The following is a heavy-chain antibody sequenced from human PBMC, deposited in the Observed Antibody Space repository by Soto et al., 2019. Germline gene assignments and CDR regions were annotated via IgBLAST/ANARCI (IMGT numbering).Heavy chain of an antibody. Sequence: PGGSLRLSCAASGFTFSDYYMSWIRQAPGKGLEWVSYISSSGSTICYADSVKGRFTISRDNAKNSLYLQMNSLRAEDTAVYYCARATYYYDSSGYSDRVLDYWGQGTLVTSPQ. D-gene: IGHD3-22*01. V-gene: IGHV3-11*01. CDR3: ARATYYYDSSGYSDRVLDY. CDR1: GFTFSDYY. J-gene: IGHJ4*02. CDR2: ISSSGSTI.